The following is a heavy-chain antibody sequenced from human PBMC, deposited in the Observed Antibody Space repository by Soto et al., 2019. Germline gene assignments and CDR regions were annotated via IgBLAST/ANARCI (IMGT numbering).Heavy chain of an antibody. J-gene: IGHJ3*02. CDR1: GFSFSSLA. CDR3: GLNNYEALAAAVDI. D-gene: IGHD2-15*01. Sequence: VGSLRLSCAASGFSFSSLARHWVRHAPGKGLEWVALVPFAGGASYYAESVKGRLTASRDSSKDTLCLQMNSLRPDNTALYYWGLNNYEALAAAVDICGQRT. V-gene: IGHV3-30*02. CDR2: VPFAGGAS.